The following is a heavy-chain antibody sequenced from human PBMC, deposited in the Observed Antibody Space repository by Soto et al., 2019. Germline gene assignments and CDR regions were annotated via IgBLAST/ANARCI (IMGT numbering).Heavy chain of an antibody. V-gene: IGHV1-69*13. Sequence: SVKVSCKASGGTFSSYAISWVRQAPGQGLEWMGGIIPIFGTANYAQKFQGRVTITADGSTSTAYMELSSPRSEDTAVYYCARAGINCGGDCGPPYYYGMDVWGQGTTVTVSS. D-gene: IGHD2-21*02. CDR3: ARAGINCGGDCGPPYYYGMDV. CDR2: IIPIFGTA. J-gene: IGHJ6*02. CDR1: GGTFSSYA.